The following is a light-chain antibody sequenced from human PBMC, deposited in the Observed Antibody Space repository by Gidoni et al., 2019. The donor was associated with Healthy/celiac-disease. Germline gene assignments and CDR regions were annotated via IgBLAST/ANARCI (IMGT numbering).Light chain of an antibody. V-gene: IGLV2-14*03. CDR1: SSDVGCYNY. CDR3: SSYTSSSTWV. J-gene: IGLJ3*02. CDR2: DVS. Sequence: QSALTQPASVSGSPGQSITISCTGTSSDVGCYNYVSWYQQHPGKAPKLMIYDVSNRPSGVSNRFSGSKSGNTASLTISGLQAEDEADYYCSSYTSSSTWVFGGGTKLTV.